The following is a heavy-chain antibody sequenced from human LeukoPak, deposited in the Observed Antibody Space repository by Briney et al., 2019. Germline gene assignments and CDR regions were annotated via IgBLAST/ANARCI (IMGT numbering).Heavy chain of an antibody. V-gene: IGHV3-53*01. CDR1: GFTFSNYG. CDR3: ARRAGDYSHPYDY. CDR2: IYSGGNT. J-gene: IGHJ4*02. Sequence: GGTLRLSCAASGFTFSNYGMSWVRQAPGKGLEWVSFIYSGGNTHYSDSVKGRFTISRDNSKNTLYLQMNSLRAEDTAVYYCARRAGDYSHPYDYWGQGTLVTVSS. D-gene: IGHD3-22*01.